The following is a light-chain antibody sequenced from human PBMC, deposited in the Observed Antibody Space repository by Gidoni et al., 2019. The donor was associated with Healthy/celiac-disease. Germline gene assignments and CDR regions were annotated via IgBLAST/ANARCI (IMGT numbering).Light chain of an antibody. CDR2: WAS. V-gene: IGKV4-1*01. J-gene: IGKJ4*01. CDR3: QQYYSTPLT. Sequence: GSLGERATINCKSSQSVLYSSNNKNYLAWYQQKPGQPPKLLIYWASTRESGVPDRFIGSGSGTDFALTIGSLQAEDVAVYYCQQYYSTPLTFGGGTKVEIK. CDR1: QSVLYSSNNKNY.